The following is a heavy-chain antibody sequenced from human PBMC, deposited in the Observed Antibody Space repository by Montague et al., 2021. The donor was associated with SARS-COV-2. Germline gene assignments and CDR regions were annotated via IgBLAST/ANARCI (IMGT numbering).Heavy chain of an antibody. Sequence: SLSLSCAASGFTFNRYWMHLVRQAPGKGLVWVSRINSDWTTPTYADSVKGRFTTSRDNAKDTLYLQMNSLRAEDTALYFCARGGPLSYYYYGMDVWGQGTTVTVSS. CDR2: INSDWTTP. CDR1: GFTFNRYW. D-gene: IGHD1-14*01. V-gene: IGHV3-74*01. CDR3: ARGGPLSYYYYGMDV. J-gene: IGHJ6*02.